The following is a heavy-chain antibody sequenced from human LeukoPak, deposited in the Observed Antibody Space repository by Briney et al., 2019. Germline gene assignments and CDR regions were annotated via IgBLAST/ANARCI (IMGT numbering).Heavy chain of an antibody. CDR1: GFTYTSYW. CDR2: INTDGSTT. CDR3: YGGNAEN. Sequence: GGSLRLSCAASGFTYTSYWMYWVRQAPGKGLVWVSLINTDGSTTNYADSVKGRFTISRDNAKNTVYLQMNSLRAEDTAVYYCYGGNAENWGQGTLVTVSS. J-gene: IGHJ1*01. D-gene: IGHD4-23*01. V-gene: IGHV3-74*01.